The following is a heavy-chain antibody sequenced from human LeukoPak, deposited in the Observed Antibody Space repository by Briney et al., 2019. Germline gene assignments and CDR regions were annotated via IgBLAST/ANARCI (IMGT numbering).Heavy chain of an antibody. V-gene: IGHV3-33*01. CDR2: IWYDGSNK. J-gene: IGHJ4*02. CDR3: ARERHRYCSGGSCYGPLEY. Sequence: PGGSLRLSCAASGFTFSSYGMHWVRQAPGKGLEWVAVIWYDGSNKYYADSVKGRFTISRDNSKNTLYLQMNSLRAEDTAVYYCARERHRYCSGGSCYGPLEYWGQGALVTVSS. CDR1: GFTFSSYG. D-gene: IGHD2-15*01.